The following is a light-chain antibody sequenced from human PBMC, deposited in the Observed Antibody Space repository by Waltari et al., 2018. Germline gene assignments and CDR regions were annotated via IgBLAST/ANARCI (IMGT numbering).Light chain of an antibody. Sequence: DIVLTQSPAILSLSLGERASLYCLSSQSVTNYLAWYQQKPGQAPRLLINDTSNRATGIPARFSGSGFATDFTLTISSLEPDDFAVYYCQQRRNWPLTFGGGTKVEIK. CDR3: QQRRNWPLT. J-gene: IGKJ4*02. CDR2: DTS. CDR1: QSVTNY. V-gene: IGKV3-11*01.